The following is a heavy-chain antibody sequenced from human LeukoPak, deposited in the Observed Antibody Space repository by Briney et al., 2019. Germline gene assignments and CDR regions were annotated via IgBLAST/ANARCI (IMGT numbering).Heavy chain of an antibody. V-gene: IGHV4-59*01. J-gene: IGHJ6*03. D-gene: IGHD6-13*01. CDR2: IYYSGST. Sequence: SETLSLTCTVSGGSISSYYWSWIRQPPGKGLEWIGYIYYSGSTNYNPSLKSRVTISVDTSKNQFSLKLSSVTAADTAVYYCARSTQQGGYYYYYYMDVWGKGTTVTVSS. CDR1: GGSISSYY. CDR3: ARSTQQGGYYYYYYMDV.